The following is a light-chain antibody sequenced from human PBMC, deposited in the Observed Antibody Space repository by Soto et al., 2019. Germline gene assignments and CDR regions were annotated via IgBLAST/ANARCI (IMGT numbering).Light chain of an antibody. J-gene: IGKJ5*01. CDR1: QPISNY. Sequence: DVQMTQSPSSLSASVGDRVTITCRASQPISNYLNWYQQKAGEAPKVLIFGASSLQSGVPSKFSGSGYETDFTLIINNLHPDDFATYYCQQTHAVPITFGQGTRL. CDR3: QQTHAVPIT. CDR2: GAS. V-gene: IGKV1-39*01.